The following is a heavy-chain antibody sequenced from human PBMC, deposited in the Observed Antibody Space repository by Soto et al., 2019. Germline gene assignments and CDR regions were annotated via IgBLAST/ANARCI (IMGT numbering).Heavy chain of an antibody. CDR3: TTDSGMSPYSFDY. CDR1: GFTFGSYA. J-gene: IGHJ4*02. D-gene: IGHD1-26*01. Sequence: GGSLRLSCTGSGFTFGSYALSWVRQAPGRGLEWVGRIMSKTDGGTTDYAAPVKGRFTISRDDSKSTLYLQMNSLKTEDTAFYYCTTDSGMSPYSFDYWGQGTLVTVSS. V-gene: IGHV3-15*01. CDR2: IMSKTDGGTT.